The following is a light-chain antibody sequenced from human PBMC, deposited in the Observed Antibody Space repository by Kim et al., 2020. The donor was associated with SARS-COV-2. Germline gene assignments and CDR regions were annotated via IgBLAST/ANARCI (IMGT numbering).Light chain of an antibody. Sequence: GNRVTITCRASQSINSWLAWYQQKPGKAPKLLIYDASSLESGVPPRFSGSGTGTEFTLPISSLQPDDFATYSCQQYDTYSAFGQGTKVDIK. CDR2: DAS. CDR3: QQYDTYSA. CDR1: QSINSW. J-gene: IGKJ1*01. V-gene: IGKV1-5*01.